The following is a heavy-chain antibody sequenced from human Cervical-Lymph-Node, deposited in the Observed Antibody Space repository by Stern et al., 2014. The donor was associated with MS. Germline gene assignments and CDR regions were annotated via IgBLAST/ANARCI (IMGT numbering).Heavy chain of an antibody. CDR3: ARAPGRYCSGGSCYLDY. J-gene: IGHJ4*02. D-gene: IGHD2-15*01. V-gene: IGHV3-21*01. CDR2: ISSSSSYI. Sequence: EVQLVQSGGGLVKPGGSLRLSCAASGFTFSSYSMNWVRQAPGKGLEWVSSISSSSSYIYYADSVKGRFTISRDNAKKSLYLQMNSLRAEDTAVYYCARAPGRYCSGGSCYLDYWGQGTLVTVSS. CDR1: GFTFSSYS.